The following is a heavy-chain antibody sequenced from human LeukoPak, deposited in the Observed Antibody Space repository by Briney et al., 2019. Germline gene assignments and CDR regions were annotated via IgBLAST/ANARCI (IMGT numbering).Heavy chain of an antibody. V-gene: IGHV3-23*01. CDR1: GFTFSSYA. CDR2: ISGSGGST. D-gene: IGHD3-3*01. Sequence: GGSLRLPCAASGFTFSSYAMSWVRQAPGKGLEWVSAISGSGGSTYYADSVKGRFTISRDNSKNTLYLQMNSLRAEDTAVYYCAKGDDSWSGPGLNWFDPWGQGTLVTVSS. CDR3: AKGDDSWSGPGLNWFDP. J-gene: IGHJ5*02.